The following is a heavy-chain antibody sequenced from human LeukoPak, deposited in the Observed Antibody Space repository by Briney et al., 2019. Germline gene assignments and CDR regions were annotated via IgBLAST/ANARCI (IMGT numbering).Heavy chain of an antibody. CDR2: INHSGST. J-gene: IGHJ1*01. CDR1: GGSFSGYY. CDR3: ARGIGSGYFQH. Sequence: SETLSLTCAVYGGSFSGYYWSWIRQPPGKGLEWIGEINHSGSTNYNPSLKSRATISVDTSKNQFSLKLSSVTAADTAVYYCARGIGSGYFQHWGQGTLVTVSS. V-gene: IGHV4-34*01. D-gene: IGHD3-22*01.